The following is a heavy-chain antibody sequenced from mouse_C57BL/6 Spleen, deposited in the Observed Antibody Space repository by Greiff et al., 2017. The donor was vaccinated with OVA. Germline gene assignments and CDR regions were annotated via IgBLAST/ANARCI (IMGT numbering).Heavy chain of an antibody. D-gene: IGHD1-1*01. CDR3: ARANSYGSSDRWYCDV. V-gene: IGHV1-39*01. J-gene: IGHJ1*03. CDR1: GYSFTDYN. Sequence: VQLQQSGPELVKPGASVKISCKASGYSFTDYNMNWVKQSNGKRLEWIGVINPNYGTTRYNQKFKGKATLTVDQSSSTAYMQPNSLTSLLSVVYYGARANSYGSSDRWYCDVWGTGTTVTVSS. CDR2: INPNYGTT.